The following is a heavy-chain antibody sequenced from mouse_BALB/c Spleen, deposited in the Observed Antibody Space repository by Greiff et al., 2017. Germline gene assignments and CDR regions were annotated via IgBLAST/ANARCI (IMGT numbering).Heavy chain of an antibody. V-gene: IGHV3-2*02. CDR1: GYSITSDYA. Sequence: EVQLQESGPGLVKPSQSLSLTCTVTGYSITSDYAWNWIRQFPGNKLEWMGYISYSGSTSYNPSLKSRISITRDTSKNQFFLQLNSVTTEDTATYYCARRDYYGYGDYWGQGTTLTVSS. J-gene: IGHJ2*01. D-gene: IGHD1-2*01. CDR3: ARRDYYGYGDY. CDR2: ISYSGST.